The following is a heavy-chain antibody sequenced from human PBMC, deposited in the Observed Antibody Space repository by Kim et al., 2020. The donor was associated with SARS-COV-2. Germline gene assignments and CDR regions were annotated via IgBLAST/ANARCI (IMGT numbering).Heavy chain of an antibody. Sequence: NSAQKLQGRGTMTTDTSTSTAYMELRSLRSDDTAVYYCARDRVTRFLGVDVWGQGTTVTVSS. V-gene: IGHV1-18*01. J-gene: IGHJ6*02. D-gene: IGHD3-3*01. CDR3: ARDRVTRFLGVDV.